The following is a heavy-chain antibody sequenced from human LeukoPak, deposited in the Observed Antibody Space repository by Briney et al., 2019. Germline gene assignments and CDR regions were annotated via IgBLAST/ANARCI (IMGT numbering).Heavy chain of an antibody. Sequence: SETLSLTCTASGDFISRYYWSWIRQSPGKGLEWIGYVYDRGGTNYNPSLKSRAIISADTSKNQFSLKVTSVTAADTAVYYCARASDSGDWHLGYWGQGTLVTVSS. CDR3: ARASDSGDWHLGY. D-gene: IGHD2-21*02. CDR1: GDFISRYY. V-gene: IGHV4-59*01. J-gene: IGHJ4*02. CDR2: VYDRGGT.